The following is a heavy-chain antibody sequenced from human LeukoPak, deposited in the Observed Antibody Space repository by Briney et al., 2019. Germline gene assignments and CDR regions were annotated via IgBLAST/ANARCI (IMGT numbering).Heavy chain of an antibody. D-gene: IGHD3-3*01. V-gene: IGHV4-31*02. CDR3: ASHPRADFWSGYYFDY. CDR2: IYYSGST. J-gene: IGHJ4*02. Sequence: IYYSGSTYYNPSLKSRVTISVDTSKNQFSLKLSSVTAADTAVYYCASHPRADFWSGYYFDYWGQGTLVTVSS.